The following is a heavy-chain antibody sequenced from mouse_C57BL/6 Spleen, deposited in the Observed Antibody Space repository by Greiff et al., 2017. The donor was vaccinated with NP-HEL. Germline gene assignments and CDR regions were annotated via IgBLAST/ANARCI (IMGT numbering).Heavy chain of an antibody. V-gene: IGHV2-9-1*01. CDR1: GFSLTSYA. J-gene: IGHJ1*03. Sequence: VKLVESGPGLVAPSQSLSITCTVSGFSLTSYAISWVRQPPGKGLEWLGVIWTGGGTNYNSALKSRLSISKDNSKSQVFLKMNSLQTDDTARYYCARNREDYYGSRYFDVWGTGTTVTVSS. CDR3: ARNREDYYGSRYFDV. D-gene: IGHD1-1*01. CDR2: IWTGGGT.